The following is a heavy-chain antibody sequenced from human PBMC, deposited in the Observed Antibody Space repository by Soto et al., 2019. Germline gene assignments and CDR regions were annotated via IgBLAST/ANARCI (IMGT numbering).Heavy chain of an antibody. D-gene: IGHD3-3*01. CDR3: YDFWWEH. V-gene: IGHV3-30-3*01. Sequence: QVQLVESGGGVVQPGKSLRLSCAASGFACGNYDMHWVRQAPGKGLEWVAVISSAGLNTYYSDSVKGRFTLSRDNSKNTLYLPMNNVISDDTAGYYGYDFWWEHWGQGTLVTVSS. CDR1: GFACGNYD. J-gene: IGHJ4*02. CDR2: ISSAGLNT.